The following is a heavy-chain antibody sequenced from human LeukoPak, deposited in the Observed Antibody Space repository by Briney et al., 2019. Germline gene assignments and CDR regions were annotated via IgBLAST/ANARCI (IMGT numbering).Heavy chain of an antibody. CDR2: MSAHSGIT. CDR3: TRGVMGTSGKLRY. J-gene: IGHJ4*02. D-gene: IGHD4-23*01. V-gene: IGHV1-8*01. CDR1: GDTFSSYD. Sequence: GSLSVSCKVSGDTFSSYDINWVRQAPGQVLEGMGWMSAHSGITVYAQKFQGRVTITRDTSTGTAYMELSSLRSENTDVYYCTRGVMGTSGKLRYWGQGTLVTVSS.